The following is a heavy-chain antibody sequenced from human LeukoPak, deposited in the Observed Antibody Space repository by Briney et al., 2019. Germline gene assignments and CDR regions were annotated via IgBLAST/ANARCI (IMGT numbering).Heavy chain of an antibody. V-gene: IGHV3-74*01. CDR2: INEDGRTT. CDR3: VRDLGGRSGH. Sequence: GGSLRLSCAASGFTFSSNWMHWVRQAPGKGLVWVSRINEDGRTTNYADSGKGRSTMFRDNAKNTLYLQMNSLRAEDTAVYYCVRDLGGRSGHWGQGTLVTVSS. J-gene: IGHJ4*02. CDR1: GFTFSSNW. D-gene: IGHD1-26*01.